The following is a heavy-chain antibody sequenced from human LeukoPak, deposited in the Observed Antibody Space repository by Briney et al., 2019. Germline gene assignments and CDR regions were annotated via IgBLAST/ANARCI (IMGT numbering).Heavy chain of an antibody. J-gene: IGHJ4*02. Sequence: ASVKVSCKASGYTFTGYYMHWVRQAPGQGLEWMGWINPDSGATNYEQKFQGRVTMTRDTSISTAYMEVGSLRSDDTAVYYCARGASRSFDYWGQGTLVAVSS. V-gene: IGHV1-2*02. CDR3: ARGASRSFDY. CDR2: INPDSGAT. CDR1: GYTFTGYY.